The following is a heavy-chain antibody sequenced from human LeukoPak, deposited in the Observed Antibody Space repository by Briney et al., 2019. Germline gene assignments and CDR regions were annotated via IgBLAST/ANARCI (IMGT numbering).Heavy chain of an antibody. CDR1: GYSFTSYW. D-gene: IGHD6-13*01. CDR3: ASRIAAAGTPLYYFDY. J-gene: IGHJ4*02. V-gene: IGHV5-51*01. Sequence: GESLKISCKGYGYSFTSYWIGWVRQMPGKGLEWMGIIYSGDSDTKYSPSFQGQVTISADKSISTAYLQWSSLKASDTAMYYCASRIAAAGTPLYYFDYWGQGTLVTVSS. CDR2: IYSGDSDT.